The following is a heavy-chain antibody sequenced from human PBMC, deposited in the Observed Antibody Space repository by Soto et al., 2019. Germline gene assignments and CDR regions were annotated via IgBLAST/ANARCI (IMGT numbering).Heavy chain of an antibody. D-gene: IGHD3-9*01. CDR3: ICLINGDSEVSEF. J-gene: IGHJ3*01. Sequence: QVQLVQSGAEVRKPGSSVKVSCKASGVTFSSYTISWVRQAPGQGLEWMGRIIPVLGVANYAPKFQGRLTFIADEPTSTVYMDFSSLRSEDTAMYYAICLINGDSEVSEFWGQGTVITVSS. CDR1: GVTFSSYT. CDR2: IIPVLGVA. V-gene: IGHV1-69*02.